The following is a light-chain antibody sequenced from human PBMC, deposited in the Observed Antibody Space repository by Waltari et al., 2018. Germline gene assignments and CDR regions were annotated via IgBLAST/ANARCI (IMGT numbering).Light chain of an antibody. Sequence: SYELTQPLSVSVALGQTATITCGGDDIGSKNDHWYQQRPGQAPVVVIYKDNNRPSGIPERFSGSNSGNAAILTISSAQAGDEADYYCQVWDIRTAVFGGGTKLTVL. CDR3: QVWDIRTAV. J-gene: IGLJ3*02. CDR1: DIGSKN. CDR2: KDN. V-gene: IGLV3-9*01.